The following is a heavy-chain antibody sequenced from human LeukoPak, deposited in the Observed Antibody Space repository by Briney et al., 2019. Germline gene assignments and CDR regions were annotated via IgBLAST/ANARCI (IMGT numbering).Heavy chain of an antibody. V-gene: IGHV3-7*01. D-gene: IGHD6-25*01. J-gene: IGHJ4*02. CDR1: GFIFSSYW. Sequence: GGSLRLSCAASGFIFSSYWMSWVRQAPGKGLEWVANIKQDGSEKYYVDSVRGRFTISRDNAKNSLYLQMNSLRAEDTAVYYCASTQRGLFDYWGQGTLVTVSS. CDR2: IKQDGSEK. CDR3: ASTQRGLFDY.